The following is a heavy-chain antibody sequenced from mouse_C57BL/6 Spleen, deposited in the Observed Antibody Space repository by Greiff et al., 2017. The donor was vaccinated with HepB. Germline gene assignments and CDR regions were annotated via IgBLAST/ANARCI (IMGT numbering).Heavy chain of an antibody. CDR2: IYPGDGDT. Sequence: VQLQQSGPELVKPGASVKISCKASGYAFSSSWMNWVKQRPGKGLEWIGRIYPGDGDTNYNGKFKGKATLTADKSSSTAYMQLSSLTSEDSAVYFCAITTVVESAYWGQGTLVTVSA. CDR3: AITTVVESAY. V-gene: IGHV1-82*01. D-gene: IGHD1-1*01. J-gene: IGHJ3*01. CDR1: GYAFSSSW.